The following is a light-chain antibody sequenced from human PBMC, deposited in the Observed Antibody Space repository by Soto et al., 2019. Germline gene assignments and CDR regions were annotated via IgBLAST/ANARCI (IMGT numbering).Light chain of an antibody. J-gene: IGLJ1*01. CDR3: TSYAGGNNV. Sequence: QSALTQPPSASGSPGQSVTISCTGTSSDVGGYNYVSWYQQYPSKVPKLMVYEVNKRPSGVPDRFSGSKSGNTASLTVSGLQAEYEADYYCTSYAGGNNVFGTGTKLTVL. CDR1: SSDVGGYNY. V-gene: IGLV2-8*01. CDR2: EVN.